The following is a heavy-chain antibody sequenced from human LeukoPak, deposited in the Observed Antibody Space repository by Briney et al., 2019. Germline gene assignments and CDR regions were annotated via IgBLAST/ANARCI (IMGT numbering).Heavy chain of an antibody. CDR3: ARANYGDTSYYFDY. CDR2: INHSGST. CDR1: GGSFSGYY. D-gene: IGHD4-17*01. Sequence: SETLSLTCAVYGGSFSGYYWSWIRQPPGKGLEWIGEINHSGSTNYNPSLKSRVTISVDTSQNQFSLKLSSVTAADTAVYYCARANYGDTSYYFDYWGQGTLVTVSS. J-gene: IGHJ4*02. V-gene: IGHV4-34*01.